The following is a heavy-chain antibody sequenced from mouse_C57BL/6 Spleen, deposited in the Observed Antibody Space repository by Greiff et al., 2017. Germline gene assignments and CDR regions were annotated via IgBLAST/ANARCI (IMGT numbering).Heavy chain of an antibody. V-gene: IGHV5-4*01. Sequence: EVHLVESGGGLVKPGGSLKLSCAASGFTFSSYAMSWVRQTPEKRLEWVATISDGGSYTYYPDNVKGRFTISRDNAKNNLYLQMSHLKSEDTAMYYCARGGAYYSNWFAYWGQGTLVTVSA. D-gene: IGHD2-5*01. CDR1: GFTFSSYA. CDR3: ARGGAYYSNWFAY. J-gene: IGHJ3*01. CDR2: ISDGGSYT.